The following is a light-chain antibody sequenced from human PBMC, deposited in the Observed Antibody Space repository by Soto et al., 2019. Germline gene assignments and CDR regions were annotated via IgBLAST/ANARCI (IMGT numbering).Light chain of an antibody. CDR2: DVT. V-gene: IGLV2-14*03. Sequence: QSALTQPASVSASPGQSITLSCTGTSSDVGGSNFVSWYQHHPGKAHKLIIYDVTRRPSGVSNRFSGSKSGNTASLTISGLQVEDEADYDCNSFRSSIALVVFGGGTKLTVL. CDR3: NSFRSSIALVV. CDR1: SSDVGGSNF. J-gene: IGLJ2*01.